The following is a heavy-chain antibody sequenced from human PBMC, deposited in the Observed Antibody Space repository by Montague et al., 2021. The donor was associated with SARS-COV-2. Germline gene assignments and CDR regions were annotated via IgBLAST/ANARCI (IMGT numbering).Heavy chain of an antibody. D-gene: IGHD2-15*01. CDR3: ARAERGSCGDGNCYQYFINY. CDR2: TYYRSEWYS. V-gene: IGHV6-1*01. Sequence: CAISGDSVSTNSGTWNWVRLSPSRGLEWLGRTYYRSEWYSDYSVSVKSRISINPDTSKNQFSLQLYSVTPEDTAVYYCARAERGSCGDGNCYQYFINYWGQGTLVTVSS. J-gene: IGHJ4*02. CDR1: GDSVSTNSGT.